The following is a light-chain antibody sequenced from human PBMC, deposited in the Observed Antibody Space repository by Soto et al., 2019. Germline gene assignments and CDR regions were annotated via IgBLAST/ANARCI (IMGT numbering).Light chain of an antibody. CDR1: SSNIGNNY. V-gene: IGLV1-51*01. CDR2: DND. J-gene: IGLJ2*01. CDR3: GGWDDSLSGPV. Sequence: QSVLTQPPSVSAAPGQKVTISCSGGSSNIGNNYVSWYQQLPGTAPKLLIYDNDKRPSGIPDRFSGSKSGTSATLGITGLQTGDEADYYCGGWDDSLSGPVFGGGTKLTVL.